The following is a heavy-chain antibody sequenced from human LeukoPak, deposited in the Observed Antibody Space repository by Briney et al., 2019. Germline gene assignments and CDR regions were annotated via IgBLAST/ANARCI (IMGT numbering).Heavy chain of an antibody. CDR3: AKDMAAYYYASGNIDY. CDR2: ISGDGGGT. Sequence: PGGSLRLSCAASGFTFDDYAMHWVRQAPGKGLEWVSLISGDGGGTYYADTVKGRFTISRDNSKNSLYLQMNSLRAEDTALYYCAKDMAAYYYASGNIDYWGQGTLVTVSS. J-gene: IGHJ4*02. V-gene: IGHV3-43D*03. D-gene: IGHD3-10*01. CDR1: GFTFDDYA.